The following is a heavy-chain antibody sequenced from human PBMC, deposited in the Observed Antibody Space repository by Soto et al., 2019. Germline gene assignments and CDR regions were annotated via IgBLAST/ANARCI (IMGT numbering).Heavy chain of an antibody. J-gene: IGHJ6*02. V-gene: IGHV3-30-3*01. CDR2: ISYDGSNK. CDR3: ARGRPLRYFDWLPLPGGMDV. D-gene: IGHD3-9*01. CDR1: GFTFSSYA. Sequence: PGGSLRLSCAASGFTFSSYAMHWVRQAPGKGLEWVAVISYDGSNKYYADSVKGRFTISRDNSKNTLYLQMNSLRAEDTAVYYCARGRPLRYFDWLPLPGGMDVWGQGTTVTVSS.